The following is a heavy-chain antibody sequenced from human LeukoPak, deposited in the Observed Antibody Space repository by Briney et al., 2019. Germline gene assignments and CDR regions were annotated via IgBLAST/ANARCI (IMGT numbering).Heavy chain of an antibody. J-gene: IGHJ6*03. CDR2: IWYDGSK. V-gene: IGHV3-33*01. CDR1: GFTFSSYG. CDR3: AIDRYQPSSNYYMDV. D-gene: IGHD2-2*01. Sequence: PGGSLRLSCAASGFTFSSYGMHWVRQAPGKGLEWVAVIWYDGSKYYADSVKGRFTISRDNSKNTLYLQMNSLRAEDTAVYYCAIDRYQPSSNYYMDVWGKGTTVTVSS.